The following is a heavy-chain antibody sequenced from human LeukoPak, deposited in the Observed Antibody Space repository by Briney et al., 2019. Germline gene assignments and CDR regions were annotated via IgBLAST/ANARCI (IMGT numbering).Heavy chain of an antibody. D-gene: IGHD2-2*01. Sequence: SETLSLTCTVSGASISDYYWSWIRQPPGKGLEWFGYIYYTGRTKYNPSPESRVTISIDTSKNHLYLKLGSVTAADTAMYYCARHSRAYSSTSGTFEYWGQGTLVTVSS. V-gene: IGHV4-59*08. CDR2: IYYTGRT. CDR1: GASISDYY. CDR3: ARHSRAYSSTSGTFEY. J-gene: IGHJ4*02.